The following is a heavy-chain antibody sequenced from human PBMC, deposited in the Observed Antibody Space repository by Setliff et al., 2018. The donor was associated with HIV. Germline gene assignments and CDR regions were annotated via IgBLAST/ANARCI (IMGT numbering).Heavy chain of an antibody. CDR1: TFTFRTSI. CDR3: GREAWGSGLCGCFHL. CDR2: ISLDGNSE. Sequence: GESLKISCEVSSTFTFRTSILHWVRQAPGKGLDWVAGISLDGNSEHYADSVKGRFSISRDNSKNTMYLQMDSLTTDDTAVYFCGREAWGSGLCGCFHLWGQGTTVTVSS. D-gene: IGHD6-19*01. V-gene: IGHV3-30-3*01. J-gene: IGHJ6*02.